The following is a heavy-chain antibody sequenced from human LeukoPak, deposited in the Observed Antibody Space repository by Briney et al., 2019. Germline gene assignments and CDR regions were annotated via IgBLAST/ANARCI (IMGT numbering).Heavy chain of an antibody. CDR3: TRVGYIDEGIDY. D-gene: IGHD5-24*01. V-gene: IGHV3-7*04. CDR1: GFPLSSYW. Sequence: VGSLRLSCVASGFPLSSYWMTWVREAPGKGVECVANIKQDGSKKSYVDSVKGRFTITRDNAKNFLYMQMNSLRAEDTAIYYCTRVGYIDEGIDYWGQGTLVTVSS. J-gene: IGHJ4*02. CDR2: IKQDGSKK.